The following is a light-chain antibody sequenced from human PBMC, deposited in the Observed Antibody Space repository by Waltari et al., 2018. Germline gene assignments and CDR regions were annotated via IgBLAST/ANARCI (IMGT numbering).Light chain of an antibody. Sequence: DIVMTQSPDSLAVSLGERATIHCNSSQTVLDSSNNKNYLAWYQQKPGQPPKLLIYWASTRESGVPDRFSGSGSGTGFTLTISSLQAEDVAVYRCQQYYSFHWTFGQGTKVEIK. CDR3: QQYYSFHWT. CDR1: QTVLDSSNNKNY. J-gene: IGKJ1*01. V-gene: IGKV4-1*01. CDR2: WAS.